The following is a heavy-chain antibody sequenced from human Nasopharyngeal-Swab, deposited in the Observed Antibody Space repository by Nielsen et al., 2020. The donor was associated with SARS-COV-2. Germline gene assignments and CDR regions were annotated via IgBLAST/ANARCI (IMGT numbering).Heavy chain of an antibody. CDR1: GFSLSTNGVA. CDR2: HYWADDR. Sequence: SGPTLVKPTQTLTLTCSFSGFSLSTNGVAVGWVRQPPGKALAWPAIHYWADDRRSSPSLEGRLTITKDTSRNQVGLRMTYIESADTATYYCARSRRITPRGRALGYYFDFWGPGILVTVSS. CDR3: ARSRRITPRGRALGYYFDF. V-gene: IGHV2-5*02. J-gene: IGHJ4*02. D-gene: IGHD4-23*01.